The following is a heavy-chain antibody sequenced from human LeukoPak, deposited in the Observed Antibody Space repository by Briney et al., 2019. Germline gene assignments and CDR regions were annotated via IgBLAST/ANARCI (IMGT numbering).Heavy chain of an antibody. CDR2: ISYDGSNK. CDR3: ARDKGYSSGPVLEN. CDR1: GFTFSSYA. V-gene: IGHV3-30-3*01. J-gene: IGHJ4*02. D-gene: IGHD6-19*01. Sequence: PGGPLRLSCAASGFTFSSYAMHWVRQAPGKGLEWVAVISYDGSNKYYADSVKGRFTISRDNSKNTLYLQMNSLRAEDTAVYYCARDKGYSSGPVLENWGQGTLVTVSS.